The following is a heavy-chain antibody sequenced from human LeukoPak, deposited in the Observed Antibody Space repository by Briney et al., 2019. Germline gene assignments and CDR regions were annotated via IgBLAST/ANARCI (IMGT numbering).Heavy chain of an antibody. CDR2: ISGRGGST. D-gene: IGHD3-9*01. J-gene: IGHJ5*02. CDR3: AKEAYDVLTGTNWFDP. CDR1: GFTFSTYA. Sequence: PGGSLRLSCAASGFTFSTYAMNWVRQAQGNGLKWVSGISGRGGSTYYADSVKGRFTISRDNSKNTLYLQMNSLRAEDTAVYCCAKEAYDVLTGTNWFDPWGQGTLVTVSA. V-gene: IGHV3-23*01.